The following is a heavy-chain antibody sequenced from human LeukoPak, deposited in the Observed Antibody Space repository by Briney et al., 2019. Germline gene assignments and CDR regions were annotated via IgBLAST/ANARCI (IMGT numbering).Heavy chain of an antibody. CDR3: VRHLRHYYMDV. CDR2: IYYSGST. CDR1: GGSISSYY. Sequence: SETLSLTCTVSGGSISSYYWSWLRQPPGKGLEWIGYIYYSGSTNYNPSLTSRVTISVDTSKNQFSLNLSAVTAADTAVYYCVRHLRHYYMDVWGKGTTVTVSS. V-gene: IGHV4-59*01. J-gene: IGHJ6*03.